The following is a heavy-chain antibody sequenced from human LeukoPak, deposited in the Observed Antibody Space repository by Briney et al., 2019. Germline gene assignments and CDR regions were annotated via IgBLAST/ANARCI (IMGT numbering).Heavy chain of an antibody. D-gene: IGHD6-13*01. CDR3: AWILTAAGTRY. V-gene: IGHV3-23*01. J-gene: IGHJ4*02. CDR2: VSGGGVST. Sequence: GGSLSLSCAASAFTFSNYAMSWVRQAPGKGLEWVSAVSGGGVSTYYADSVRGRFTISRHNSKNTLYLQMNSLRAEDTAVYYCAWILTAAGTRYWGQGTLVTVSS. CDR1: AFTFSNYA.